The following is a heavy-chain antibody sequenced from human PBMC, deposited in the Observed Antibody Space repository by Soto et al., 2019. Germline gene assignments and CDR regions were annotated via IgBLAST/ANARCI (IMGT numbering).Heavy chain of an antibody. Sequence: EVQLLESGGGLAQPGGSLRLSCVASGFTFKNYAMRWVRQAPGKGLEWVSGISGSGGVTYYADSVKGRFTISRDNAKNTLYLQMNSLRANDTAVYYCAKDRQFRSYYESAGHYNNWGQGTLVTVSA. V-gene: IGHV3-23*01. J-gene: IGHJ4*02. CDR3: AKDRQFRSYYESAGHYNN. CDR1: GFTFKNYA. D-gene: IGHD3-10*01. CDR2: ISGSGGVT.